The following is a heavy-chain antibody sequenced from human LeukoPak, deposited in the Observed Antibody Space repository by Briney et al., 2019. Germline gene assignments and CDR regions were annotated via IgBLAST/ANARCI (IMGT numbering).Heavy chain of an antibody. Sequence: PGGSLRLSCAASGXTFSSYAMSWVRQAPGKGLEWVSAISGSGGSTYYADSVKGRFTISRDNSKNTLYLQMNSLRAEDTAVYYCAKDSSITMVRGPPPYYFDYWGQGTLVTVSS. CDR3: AKDSSITMVRGPPPYYFDY. CDR1: GXTFSSYA. J-gene: IGHJ4*02. V-gene: IGHV3-23*01. CDR2: ISGSGGST. D-gene: IGHD3-10*01.